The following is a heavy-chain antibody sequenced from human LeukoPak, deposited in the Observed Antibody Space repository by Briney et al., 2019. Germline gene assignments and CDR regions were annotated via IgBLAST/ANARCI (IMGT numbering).Heavy chain of an antibody. CDR3: AKDPFPSRAVAGTFDY. V-gene: IGHV3-23*01. CDR1: GFTFSSYA. CDR2: ISGSGGST. Sequence: GGSLRLSCAASGFTFSSYAMSWVRQAPGKGLEWVSAISGSGGSTYYADSVKGRFTISRDNSKNTLYLQMNSLRAQNTAVYCWAKDPFPSRAVAGTFDYWGQGTLVTVSS. D-gene: IGHD6-19*01. J-gene: IGHJ4*02.